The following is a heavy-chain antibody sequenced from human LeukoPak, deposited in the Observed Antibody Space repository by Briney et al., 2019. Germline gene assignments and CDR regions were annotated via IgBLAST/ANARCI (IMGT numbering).Heavy chain of an antibody. V-gene: IGHV3-13*01. J-gene: IGHJ6*02. Sequence: QPGGSLRLSCAASGFTFSRYDMHWVRPATAKGLAWVSAIGTAGDTYYPGSVKRRFTISSENAKHSLYLQLNSRRAGDTAVYYCARAVQVNYAIQYYGSGSYPHYDMDLRGQGTTGPVPS. D-gene: IGHD3-10*01. CDR2: IGTAGDT. CDR3: ARAVQVNYAIQYYGSGSYPHYDMDL. CDR1: GFTFSRYD.